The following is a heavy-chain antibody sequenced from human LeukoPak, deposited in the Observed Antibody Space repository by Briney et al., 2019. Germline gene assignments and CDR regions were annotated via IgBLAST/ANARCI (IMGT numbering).Heavy chain of an antibody. CDR1: GFTFSSYG. CDR3: AKDSSVFPYDGRNLDY. D-gene: IGHD3-22*01. J-gene: IGHJ4*02. Sequence: GGSLRLSCAASGFTFSSYGMHWVRQAPGKGLEWVAFIRYDGSNKYYADSVKGRFTISRDNSKNTLYLQMNSLRAEDTAVFYCAKDSSVFPYDGRNLDYWGQGTLVTVSS. CDR2: IRYDGSNK. V-gene: IGHV3-30*02.